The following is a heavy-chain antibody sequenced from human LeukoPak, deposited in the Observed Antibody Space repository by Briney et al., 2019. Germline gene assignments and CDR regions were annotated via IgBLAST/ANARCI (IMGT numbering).Heavy chain of an antibody. V-gene: IGHV3-30*18. D-gene: IGHD3-10*01. J-gene: IGHJ5*02. Sequence: GGSLRLSCAASGFTFSSYGMPWVRQAPGKGLEWVAVISYDGSNKYYADSVKGRFTISRDNSKNTLYLQMNSLRAEDTAVYYCAKDSGDPWGQGTLVTVSS. CDR2: ISYDGSNK. CDR3: AKDSGDP. CDR1: GFTFSSYG.